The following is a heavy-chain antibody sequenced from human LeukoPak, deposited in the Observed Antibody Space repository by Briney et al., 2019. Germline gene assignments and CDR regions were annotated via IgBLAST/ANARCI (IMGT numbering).Heavy chain of an antibody. CDR3: ANYYDSSGYYYGAFDI. V-gene: IGHV4-39*07. CDR1: GGSISSSSYY. Sequence: SETLSLTCTVSGGSISSSSYYWGWIRQPPGKGLEWIGSIYYSGSTYYNPPLKSRVTISVDTSKNQFSLKLSSVTAADTAVYYCANYYDSSGYYYGAFDIWGQGTMVTVSS. CDR2: IYYSGST. D-gene: IGHD3-22*01. J-gene: IGHJ3*02.